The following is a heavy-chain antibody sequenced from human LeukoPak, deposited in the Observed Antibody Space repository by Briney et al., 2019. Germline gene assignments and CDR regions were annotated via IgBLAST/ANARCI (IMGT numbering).Heavy chain of an antibody. CDR2: ISWNSGSI. V-gene: IGHV3-9*01. J-gene: IGHJ3*02. D-gene: IGHD6-19*01. CDR1: GFTFDDYA. CDR3: AKDRIAVAGPGALDI. Sequence: PGRSLRLSCAASGFTFDDYAMHWVRQAPGKGLEWVSGISWNSGSIGYADSVKGRFTISRDNAKNSLYLQMNSLRAEDTALYYCAKDRIAVAGPGALDIWGQGTMVTVSS.